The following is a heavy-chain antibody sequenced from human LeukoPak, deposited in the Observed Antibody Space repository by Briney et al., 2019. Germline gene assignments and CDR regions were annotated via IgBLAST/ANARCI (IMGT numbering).Heavy chain of an antibody. Sequence: GASVKVSCKASGYTFTSYGISWVRQAPGQGLEWMGWISAYNGNTNYAQKLQGRVTMTTDTSTSTAYMELRSLRPDDTAVYYCARDPVVYSSSSMFSWFDYWGQGTLVTVSS. V-gene: IGHV1-18*01. CDR2: ISAYNGNT. D-gene: IGHD6-6*01. CDR1: GYTFTSYG. J-gene: IGHJ4*02. CDR3: ARDPVVYSSSSMFSWFDY.